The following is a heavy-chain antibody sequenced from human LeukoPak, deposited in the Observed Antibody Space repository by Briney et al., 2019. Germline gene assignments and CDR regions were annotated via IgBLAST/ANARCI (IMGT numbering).Heavy chain of an antibody. Sequence: ASVKVSCKASGYNFNDYYLHWVRPAPGQGLEWMGWISPESGVTKFAQKFQGRVAMTRDRSISTVYMDLFTLRSDDTAVYFCARGRWTVTGSFDPWGQGTLVTVSS. J-gene: IGHJ5*02. V-gene: IGHV1-2*02. D-gene: IGHD5-18*01. CDR2: ISPESGVT. CDR3: ARGRWTVTGSFDP. CDR1: GYNFNDYY.